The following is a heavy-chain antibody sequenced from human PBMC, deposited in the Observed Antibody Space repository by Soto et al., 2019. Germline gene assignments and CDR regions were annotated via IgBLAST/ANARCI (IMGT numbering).Heavy chain of an antibody. Sequence: EVQLLESGGGLVQPGGSRRLSCAVSGFTFSNYAMSWVRQAPGKGLEWVSAISGSGNSTNYADSVKGRFTISRDNSKNTVYLQMNSLRAEDTAVYYCARDVWELLLGFDPWGQGTLVTVSS. J-gene: IGHJ5*02. V-gene: IGHV3-23*01. D-gene: IGHD1-26*01. CDR3: ARDVWELLLGFDP. CDR2: ISGSGNST. CDR1: GFTFSNYA.